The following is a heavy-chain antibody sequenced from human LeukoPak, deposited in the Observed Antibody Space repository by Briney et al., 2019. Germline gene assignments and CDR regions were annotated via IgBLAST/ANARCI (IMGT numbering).Heavy chain of an antibody. Sequence: PGGSLRLSCTDSGFTIIAYELNGVRQAPGKGLEWLSYISTSGSDLCYADSVKGRFTISRYNAKNSLYLQMTSLRVDDTAVYYCARDRPLRGIFGVVQGIYLVPWGQGTLVTVSS. CDR2: ISTSGSDL. CDR1: GFTIIAYE. V-gene: IGHV3-48*03. CDR3: ARDRPLRGIFGVVQGIYLVP. J-gene: IGHJ5*02. D-gene: IGHD3-3*01.